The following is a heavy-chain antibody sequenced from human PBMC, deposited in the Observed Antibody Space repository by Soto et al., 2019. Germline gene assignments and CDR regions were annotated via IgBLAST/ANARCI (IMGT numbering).Heavy chain of an antibody. CDR1: GGTFSSYA. Sequence: GASVKVSCKASGGTFSSYAISWVRQAPGQGLEWMGGIIPIFGTANYAQKFQGRVTITADESTSTAYMELSSLRSEDTAVYYCARSRPLYQLLLEYYFDYWGQGTLVTVSS. D-gene: IGHD2-2*01. CDR3: ARSRPLYQLLLEYYFDY. V-gene: IGHV1-69*13. J-gene: IGHJ4*02. CDR2: IIPIFGTA.